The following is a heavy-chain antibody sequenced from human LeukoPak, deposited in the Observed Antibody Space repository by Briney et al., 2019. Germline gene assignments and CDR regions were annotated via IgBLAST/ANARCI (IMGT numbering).Heavy chain of an antibody. J-gene: IGHJ4*02. CDR2: FDPEDGET. Sequence: GASVTVSCTVSGYTLTELSMHWVRQAPGKGREWMGGFDPEDGETIYAQKFQGRVTMTEDTSTDTAYMELSSLRSEDTAVYYCATSVLLWFGTLGYWGQGTLVTVSS. CDR1: GYTLTELS. CDR3: ATSVLLWFGTLGY. V-gene: IGHV1-24*01. D-gene: IGHD3-10*01.